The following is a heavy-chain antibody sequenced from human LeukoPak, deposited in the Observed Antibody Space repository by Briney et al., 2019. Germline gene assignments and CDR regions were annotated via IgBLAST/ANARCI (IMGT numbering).Heavy chain of an antibody. D-gene: IGHD2-15*01. CDR2: THDSRSS. CDR3: ARVFSGGCLDY. CDR1: GGSISNYY. V-gene: IGHV4-59*01. J-gene: IGHJ4*02. Sequence: PSETLSLTCTVSGGSISNYYWTWIRQPPGKRLEWIGYTHDSRSSNHNPSLKSRVTMSIDTSKNQFSLRLSSVTAADTAVYYCARVFSGGCLDYWGQGTLVTVSS.